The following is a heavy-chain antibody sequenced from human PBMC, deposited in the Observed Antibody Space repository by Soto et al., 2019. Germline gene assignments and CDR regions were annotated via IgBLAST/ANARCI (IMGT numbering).Heavy chain of an antibody. V-gene: IGHV4-34*01. J-gene: IGHJ4*02. Sequence: QVQLQQWGAGLLKPSETLSLTCAVYGGSFSGYYWTWIRQPPGTGLEWIGEINHSGSTNYNPSLKSRVTISVDTSTTQFSPKLTSVTAAATAVYYCARDKITGLFDYWGQGTLVTVSS. CDR3: ARDKITGLFDY. D-gene: IGHD2-8*02. CDR1: GGSFSGYY. CDR2: INHSGST.